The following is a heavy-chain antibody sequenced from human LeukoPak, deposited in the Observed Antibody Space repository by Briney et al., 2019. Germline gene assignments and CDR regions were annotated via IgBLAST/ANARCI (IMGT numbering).Heavy chain of an antibody. CDR1: GGSISSYY. D-gene: IGHD3-9*01. V-gene: IGHV4-59*08. CDR3: ARRDSDYDILTGYYPNAFDI. CDR2: IYYSGST. J-gene: IGHJ3*02. Sequence: SETLSLTCTVSGGSISSYYWSWIRQPPGKGLEWIGYIYYSGSTNYNPSLKSRVTISVDTSKNQFSLKLSSVTAADTAVYYCARRDSDYDILTGYYPNAFDIWGQGTMVTVSS.